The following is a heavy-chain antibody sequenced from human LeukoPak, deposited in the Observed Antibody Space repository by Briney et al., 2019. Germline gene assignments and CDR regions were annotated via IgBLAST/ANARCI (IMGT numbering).Heavy chain of an antibody. Sequence: GASVKVSCKASGYTFTSYGISWVRQAPGQGLEWMGWISAYNGNTNYAQKLQGRVTMTTDTSTSTAYMELRSLRSDDTAVYYCARYRYDILTGYYPSLDYWGQGTLVTVSS. CDR1: GYTFTSYG. CDR2: ISAYNGNT. CDR3: ARYRYDILTGYYPSLDY. V-gene: IGHV1-18*01. D-gene: IGHD3-9*01. J-gene: IGHJ4*02.